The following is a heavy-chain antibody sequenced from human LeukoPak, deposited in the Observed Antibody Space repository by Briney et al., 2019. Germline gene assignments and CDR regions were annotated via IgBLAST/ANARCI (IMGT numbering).Heavy chain of an antibody. J-gene: IGHJ6*03. V-gene: IGHV4-4*09. Sequence: SETLSLTCTVSGGSISSSHWSWIRQPPGKGLEWIGNIHTSGGTNYSPSLKSRVTISQDTSRNQFSLKLSSVTAADTAVYYCARGRSTVVTPNYYYYYCMDVWGKGTTVTVCS. CDR3: ARGRSTVVTPNYYYYYCMDV. D-gene: IGHD4-23*01. CDR2: IHTSGGT. CDR1: GGSISSSH.